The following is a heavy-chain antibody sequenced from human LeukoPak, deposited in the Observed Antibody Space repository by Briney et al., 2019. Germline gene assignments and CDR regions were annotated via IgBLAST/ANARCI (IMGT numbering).Heavy chain of an antibody. Sequence: ASVKVSCKASGYTFTSYGISWVRQAPGQGLEWMGRIIPTFGIANYAQKFQGRVTITADKSTSTAYMELSSLRSEDTAVYYCARDSYGDYVRWFDPWGQGTLVTVSS. V-gene: IGHV1-69*04. D-gene: IGHD4-17*01. CDR3: ARDSYGDYVRWFDP. J-gene: IGHJ5*02. CDR1: GYTFTSYG. CDR2: IIPTFGIA.